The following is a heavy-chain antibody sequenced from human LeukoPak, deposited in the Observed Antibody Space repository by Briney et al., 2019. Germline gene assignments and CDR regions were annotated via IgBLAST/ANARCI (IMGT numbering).Heavy chain of an antibody. V-gene: IGHV3-21*01. CDR3: ARAYGDCFDY. Sequence: GGSLRLSCAASGFTFSSYGMHWVRQAPGKGLEWVSSISSSSSYIYYADSVKGRFTISRDNAKNSLYLQMNSLRAEDTAVYYCARAYGDCFDYWGQGTLVTVSS. J-gene: IGHJ4*02. CDR1: GFTFSSYG. CDR2: ISSSSSYI. D-gene: IGHD2-21*01.